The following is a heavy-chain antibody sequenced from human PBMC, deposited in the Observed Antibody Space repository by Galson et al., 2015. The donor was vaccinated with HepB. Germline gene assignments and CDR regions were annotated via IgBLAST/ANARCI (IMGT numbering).Heavy chain of an antibody. J-gene: IGHJ3*02. V-gene: IGHV3-21*01. D-gene: IGHD2-2*02. CDR2: ISSSSSYI. CDR1: GFTFSSCS. CDR3: ARLGYCSSTSCYTGEQGAFDI. Sequence: SLRLSCAASGFTFSSCSMNWVRQAPGKGLEWVSSISSSSSYIYYADSVKGRFTISRDNAKNSLYLQMNSLRAEDTAVYYCARLGYCSSTSCYTGEQGAFDIWGQGTMVTVSS.